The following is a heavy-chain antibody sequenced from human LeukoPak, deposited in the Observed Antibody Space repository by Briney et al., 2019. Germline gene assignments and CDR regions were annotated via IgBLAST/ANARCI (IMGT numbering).Heavy chain of an antibody. CDR1: GGTFSSYA. CDR2: VIPIFGTA. Sequence: ASVKVSCKASGGTFSSYAISWVRQAPGQGLEWMGGVIPIFGTANYAQKFQGRVTITTDESTSTAYMELSSLRSEDTAVYYCARAAGAFWSGYRYYYYYMDVWGEGTTVTVSS. D-gene: IGHD3-3*01. CDR3: ARAAGAFWSGYRYYYYYMDV. V-gene: IGHV1-69*05. J-gene: IGHJ6*03.